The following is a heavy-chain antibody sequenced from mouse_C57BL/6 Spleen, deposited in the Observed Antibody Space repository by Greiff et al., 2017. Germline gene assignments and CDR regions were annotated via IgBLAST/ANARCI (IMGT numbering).Heavy chain of an antibody. D-gene: IGHD2-4*01. CDR2: IYPGSGST. V-gene: IGHV1-55*01. CDR3: AREGNYDYNWFAY. J-gene: IGHJ3*01. Sequence: QVQLQQPGAELVKPGASVKMSCKASGYTFTSYWITWVKQRPGQGLEWIGDIYPGSGSTNYNEKFKSKATLTVDTTSSTAYMQLSSLTSEDAAVYYCAREGNYDYNWFAYWGQGTLVTVSA. CDR1: GYTFTSYW.